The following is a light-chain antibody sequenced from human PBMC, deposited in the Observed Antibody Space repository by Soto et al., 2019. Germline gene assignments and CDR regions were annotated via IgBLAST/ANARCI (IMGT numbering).Light chain of an antibody. CDR2: EVS. V-gene: IGLV2-14*01. Sequence: QSALTQPASVSGSPGQSITISCTGTSSDVGGYKYVSWHQLHPGKAPKLIIYEVSNRPSGVSNRFSGSKSGNTASLTISGLQADDDADYYCSSYSRSTAYVFGTGTKLTVL. CDR1: SSDVGGYKY. CDR3: SSYSRSTAYV. J-gene: IGLJ1*01.